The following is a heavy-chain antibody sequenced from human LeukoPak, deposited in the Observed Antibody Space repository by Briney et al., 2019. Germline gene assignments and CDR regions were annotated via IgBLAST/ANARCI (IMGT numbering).Heavy chain of an antibody. J-gene: IGHJ4*02. CDR1: GHTFTSYG. D-gene: IGHD1-26*01. V-gene: IGHV1-18*01. Sequence: GASVKVSCKASGHTFTSYGIRRVRQAPGKGLEWMAWISAYNGNTNYAQKLQGRVTMTTDTSTSTAYMELRSLRSDDTAVYYCARARSQYSGSYEVDYWGQGTLVTVSS. CDR2: ISAYNGNT. CDR3: ARARSQYSGSYEVDY.